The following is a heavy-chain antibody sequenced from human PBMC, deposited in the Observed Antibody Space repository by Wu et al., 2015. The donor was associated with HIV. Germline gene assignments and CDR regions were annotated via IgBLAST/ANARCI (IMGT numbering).Heavy chain of an antibody. V-gene: IGHV1-2*02. CDR1: GYTFTGYY. Sequence: QVQLVQSGAEVKKPGASVKVSCKASGYTFTGYYMHWVRQAPGQGLEWMGWINPNSGGTNYAQKFQGRVTMTRDTSISTAYMELSRLRSDDTAVYYCARSAYNRGYYDSSGYYFDYWGQGTLVTVSS. J-gene: IGHJ4*02. CDR2: INPNSGGT. D-gene: IGHD3-22*01. CDR3: ARSAYNRGYYDSSGYYFDY.